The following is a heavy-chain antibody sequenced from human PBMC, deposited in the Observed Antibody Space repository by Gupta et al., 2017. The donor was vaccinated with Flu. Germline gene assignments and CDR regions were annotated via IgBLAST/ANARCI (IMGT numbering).Heavy chain of an antibody. D-gene: IGHD3-10*01. V-gene: IGHV3-74*01. CDR2: INPDGRIT. J-gene: IGHJ4*02. Sequence: LTFRTDWMHWGRQAPGEGLVWVSRINPDGRITNYADSVKGRFTISRDNAKTTLYLQMNSLRADDTAIYYCTGDTFGARDYWGQGTLVTVSS. CDR3: TGDTFGARDY. CDR1: LTFRTDW.